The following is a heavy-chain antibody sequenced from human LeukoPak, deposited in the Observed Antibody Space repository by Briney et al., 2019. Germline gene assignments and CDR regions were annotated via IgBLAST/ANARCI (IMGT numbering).Heavy chain of an antibody. CDR2: IERDGSST. J-gene: IGHJ4*02. Sequence: PGGSLRLSCAASGFTFSNYWMLWVRQAPGKGLVWVSRIERDGSSTRYADPVKGRFLMSRDKAKNTVDLQMNSLRAEDTAVYYCARAAYSSSPDFWGQGALVTVSS. CDR3: ARAAYSSSPDF. V-gene: IGHV3-74*01. CDR1: GFTFSNYW. D-gene: IGHD6-6*01.